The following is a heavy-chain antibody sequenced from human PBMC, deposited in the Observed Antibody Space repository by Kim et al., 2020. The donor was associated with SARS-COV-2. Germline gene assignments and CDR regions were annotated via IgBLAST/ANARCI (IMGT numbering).Heavy chain of an antibody. D-gene: IGHD6-13*01. J-gene: IGHJ4*02. CDR2: IDTNTGNP. CDR3: ARAARLKKQPHNACDY. CDR1: GYIFTSHV. Sequence: ASVKVSCKASGYIFTSHVINWVRQAPGQGLEWMGWIDTNTGNPTYAQGFTGHFVFSLDTSVSTAYLQISSLKAEDTAVYYCARAARLKKQPHNACDYWGQ. V-gene: IGHV7-4-1*02.